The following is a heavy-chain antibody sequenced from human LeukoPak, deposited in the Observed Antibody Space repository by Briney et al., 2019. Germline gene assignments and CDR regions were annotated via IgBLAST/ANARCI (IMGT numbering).Heavy chain of an antibody. CDR2: ISYDGSNK. Sequence: GGSLRLSCAASGLTFSSYAMHWVRQAPGKGLEWVAVISYDGSNKYYADSVKGRFTISRDNSKNTLFLQMKSLRGDDTAVYYCATGGSMAHEGIHSWGQGTLVIVSS. CDR3: ATGGSMAHEGIHS. D-gene: IGHD2/OR15-2a*01. CDR1: GLTFSSYA. J-gene: IGHJ4*02. V-gene: IGHV3-30-3*01.